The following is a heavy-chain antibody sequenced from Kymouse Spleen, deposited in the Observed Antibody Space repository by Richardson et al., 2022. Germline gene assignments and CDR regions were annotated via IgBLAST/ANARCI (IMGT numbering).Heavy chain of an antibody. V-gene: IGHV4-34*01. CDR2: INHSGST. CDR1: GGSFSGYY. Sequence: QVQLQQWGAGLLKPSETLSLTCAVYGGSFSGYYWSWIRQPPGKGLEWIGEINHSGSTNYNPSLKSRVTISVDTSKNQFSLKLSSVTAADTAVYYCARKVAQWLFFDYWGQGTLVTVSS. CDR3: ARKVAQWLFFDY. D-gene: IGHD6-19*01. J-gene: IGHJ4*02.